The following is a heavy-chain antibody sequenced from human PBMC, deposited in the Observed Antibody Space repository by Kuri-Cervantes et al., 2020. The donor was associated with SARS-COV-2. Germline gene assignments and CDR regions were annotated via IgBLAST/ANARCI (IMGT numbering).Heavy chain of an antibody. CDR2: VYYDGTT. V-gene: IGHV4-59*01. J-gene: IGHJ4*02. CDR1: GGSINSYY. D-gene: IGHD4-11*01. Sequence: SETLSLTCSVSGGSINSYYRSWIRQAPGKGLEWLGHVYYDGTTNYNPSLKRRATISLATSKSQFFLQLDSVTAADTAVYFCARASTSFDDWGQGTPVTVSS. CDR3: ARASTSFDD.